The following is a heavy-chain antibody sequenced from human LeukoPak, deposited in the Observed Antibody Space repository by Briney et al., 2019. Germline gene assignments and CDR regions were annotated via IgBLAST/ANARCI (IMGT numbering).Heavy chain of an antibody. CDR1: GGSISSYY. V-gene: IGHV4-59*01. Sequence: LETLSLTCTVSGGSISSYYWSWIRQPPGKGLEWIGYIYYSGSTNYNPSLKSRVTISVDTSKNQFSLKLSSVTAADTAVYYCARDSSSWYPYWYFDLWGRGTLVTVSS. D-gene: IGHD6-13*01. CDR3: ARDSSSWYPYWYFDL. CDR2: IYYSGST. J-gene: IGHJ2*01.